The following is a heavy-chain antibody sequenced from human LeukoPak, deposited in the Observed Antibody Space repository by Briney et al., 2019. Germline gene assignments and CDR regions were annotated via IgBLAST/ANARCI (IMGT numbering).Heavy chain of an antibody. CDR1: GFSLSTSGVG. Sequence: SGPMLVKPTQTLTLTCSFSGFSLSTSGVGVGWIRQPPGKALESLGITYWDDDTRYSPSLTTRLTITKDTSRNQVVLAMTNVDTVDTATYYCAHSRREEGYVSYYWGQGILVTVSS. CDR3: AHSRREEGYVSYY. D-gene: IGHD5-12*01. J-gene: IGHJ4*02. CDR2: TYWDDDT. V-gene: IGHV2-5*02.